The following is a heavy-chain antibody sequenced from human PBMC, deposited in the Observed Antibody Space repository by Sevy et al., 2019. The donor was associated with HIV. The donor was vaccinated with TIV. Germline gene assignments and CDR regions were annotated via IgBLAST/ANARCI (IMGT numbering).Heavy chain of an antibody. CDR3: AKGDEPATDYGDYVPNAFDI. D-gene: IGHD4-17*01. CDR1: GFTFSSYA. V-gene: IGHV3-23*01. J-gene: IGHJ3*02. Sequence: GGSLRLSCAASGFTFSSYAMSWVRQAPGKGLEWVSSISGPGGTTYYADSVKGRFTISRDNSKNTLYLQMNSLQADDSAVYYCAKGDEPATDYGDYVPNAFDIWGQGTMVTVSS. CDR2: ISGPGGTT.